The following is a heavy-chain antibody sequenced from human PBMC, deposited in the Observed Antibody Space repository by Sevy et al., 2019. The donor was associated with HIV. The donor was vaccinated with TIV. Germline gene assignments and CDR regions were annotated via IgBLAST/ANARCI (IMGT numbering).Heavy chain of an antibody. CDR3: ARDHGDPRGGNYYYGMDV. D-gene: IGHD2-15*01. Sequence: KQSQTLSLTCAISGDSVSSNSAAWNWIRQSPSRGLEWLGRTYYRSKWYNDYAVSVKSRITINPDTSKNQFSLQLNSVTPEDTAVYYCARDHGDPRGGNYYYGMDVWGQGTTVTDSS. CDR1: GDSVSSNSAA. V-gene: IGHV6-1*01. CDR2: TYYRSKWYN. J-gene: IGHJ6*02.